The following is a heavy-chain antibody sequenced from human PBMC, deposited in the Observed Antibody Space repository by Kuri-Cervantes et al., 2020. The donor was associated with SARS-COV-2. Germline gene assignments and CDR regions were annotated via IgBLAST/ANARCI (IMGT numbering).Heavy chain of an antibody. CDR3: ARSPGDGDYDPFDY. D-gene: IGHD4-17*01. Sequence: GESLKISCAASGFTFSDYYMSWIRQAPGKGLEWVSYISGSGSTIYYADSVKGRFTISRDNAKNSLYLQMNSLRAEDTAAYYCARSPGDGDYDPFDYWGQGTLVTVSS. CDR1: GFTFSDYY. V-gene: IGHV3-11*04. J-gene: IGHJ4*02. CDR2: ISGSGSTI.